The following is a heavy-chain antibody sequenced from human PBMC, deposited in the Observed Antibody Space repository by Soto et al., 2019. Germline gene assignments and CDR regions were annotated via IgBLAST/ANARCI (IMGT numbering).Heavy chain of an antibody. CDR3: ARHGGYIGLDNWFDS. CDR2: IYPGDSDT. D-gene: IGHD2-15*01. CDR1: GFTFISTW. J-gene: IGHJ5*01. Sequence: HGESLKISCETSGFTFISTWIGWVRQMPGKGLELMGVIYPGDSDTRYNPSFQGHVAISADKSISTTYLQWSALTASDTAIYYCARHGGYIGLDNWFDSWGQGTQVTVSS. V-gene: IGHV5-51*01.